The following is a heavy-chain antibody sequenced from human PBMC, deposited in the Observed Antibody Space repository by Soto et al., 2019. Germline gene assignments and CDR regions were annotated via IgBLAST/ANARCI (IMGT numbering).Heavy chain of an antibody. D-gene: IGHD1-26*01. V-gene: IGHV3-21*01. Sequence: GGSLRLSCAASGFTLSSYTMNWVRQAPGKGLEWVSSISSTSSHIYYADSVKGRFTISRDNAKNSLYLQMNSLRAEDTAVYYCARDFSGSYLGFFDYWGQGTLVTVSS. CDR3: ARDFSGSYLGFFDY. J-gene: IGHJ4*02. CDR2: ISSTSSHI. CDR1: GFTLSSYT.